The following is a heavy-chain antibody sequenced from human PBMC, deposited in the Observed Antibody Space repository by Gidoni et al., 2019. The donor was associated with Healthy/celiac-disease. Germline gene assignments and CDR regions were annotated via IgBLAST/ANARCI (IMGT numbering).Heavy chain of an antibody. D-gene: IGHD1-1*01. V-gene: IGHV4-4*02. CDR2: HHHRGST. CDR1: GDSISSSNW. CDR3: ERGGLSGFDF. Sequence: VQLQESGPGPVSPSGPLSLTCAPSGDSISSSNWWSWVRQPPGKGLQWIGEHHHRGSTAYSPSLRSRVTILADKSKNQFSLELSSVTATDTAVYYCERGGLSGFDFWGQGILVTVSS. J-gene: IGHJ4*02.